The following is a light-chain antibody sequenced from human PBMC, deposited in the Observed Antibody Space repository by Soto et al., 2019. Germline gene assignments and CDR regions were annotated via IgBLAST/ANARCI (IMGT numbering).Light chain of an antibody. J-gene: IGKJ1*01. V-gene: IGKV3-20*01. Sequence: EIVLTHSPGTLSLSPWERATLSCRASQSVSSSFLAWYQQKPVQAPRLLIYGASSRATGIPDRISGSGSGTDFTLTISRLEPEDFAVYYCHQYGSSPSTFGQGTKVDI. CDR2: GAS. CDR3: HQYGSSPST. CDR1: QSVSSSF.